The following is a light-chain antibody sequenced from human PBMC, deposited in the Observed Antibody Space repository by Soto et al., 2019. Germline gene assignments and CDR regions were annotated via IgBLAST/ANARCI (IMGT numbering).Light chain of an antibody. J-gene: IGKJ1*01. V-gene: IGKV1-5*03. CDR3: QQYASFWT. CDR1: QSISNS. Sequence: DIQMTQSPSTLSASVGDRVTITCRATQSISNSVAWYQQKPGKAPNLLIYKASSLETGVPSRFSGSGSGTEFTLTITSLQPDDSATYYCQQYASFWTFGQGTKVEIK. CDR2: KAS.